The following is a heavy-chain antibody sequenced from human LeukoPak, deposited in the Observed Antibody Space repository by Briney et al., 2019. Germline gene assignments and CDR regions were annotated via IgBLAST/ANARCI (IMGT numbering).Heavy chain of an antibody. D-gene: IGHD4-17*01. CDR3: ARAGSAWTTVNH. CDR2: IIPIFGTA. V-gene: IGHV1-69*01. CDR1: GGTFSSYA. J-gene: IGHJ5*02. Sequence: SVKVSCKASGGTFSSYAISWVRQAPGQGLEWMGGIIPIFGTANYAQKFQGRVTITADESTSTAYMELSSLRSEDTAVYYCARAGSAWTTVNHWGQGTLVTVSS.